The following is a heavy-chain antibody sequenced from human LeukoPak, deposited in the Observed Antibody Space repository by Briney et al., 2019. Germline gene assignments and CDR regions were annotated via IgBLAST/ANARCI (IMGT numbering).Heavy chain of an antibody. V-gene: IGHV4-34*01. Sequence: SETLSLTCAVSGGSFSGYYWSWIRQPPGKGLEWIGEINHSGSTNYSPPLTSRVTISLDTSNNQFSLKLSSVTAADTAVYYWARADSRGVGYWGQGTLVTVSS. CDR1: GGSFSGYY. D-gene: IGHD6-13*01. J-gene: IGHJ4*02. CDR2: INHSGST. CDR3: ARADSRGVGY.